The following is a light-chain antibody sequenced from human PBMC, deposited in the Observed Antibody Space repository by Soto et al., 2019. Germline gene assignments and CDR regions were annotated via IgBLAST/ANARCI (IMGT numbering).Light chain of an antibody. V-gene: IGKV3-15*01. Sequence: EIVMTQSPATLSVSPGERATLSCRASQSVSSNLAWYQQKPGQAPRLLIYGASIRATGIPARFSGSGSGTEFTLTISSLQSEDFAVYYCQQYNNWPPKTFGQGTKVEIK. CDR2: GAS. CDR1: QSVSSN. J-gene: IGKJ1*01. CDR3: QQYNNWPPKT.